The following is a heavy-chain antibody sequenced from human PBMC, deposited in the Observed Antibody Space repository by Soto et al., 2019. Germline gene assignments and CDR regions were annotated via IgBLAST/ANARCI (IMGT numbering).Heavy chain of an antibody. Sequence: SETLSLTCAVYGGSFSGYYWSWIRQPPGKGLEWIGEINHSGSTNYNPSLKSRVTISVDTSKNQFSLKLSSVTAADTAVYYCARGRCRRWLQSLYSAYWGQRTSVTVSS. CDR1: GGSFSGYY. J-gene: IGHJ4*02. CDR3: ARGRCRRWLQSLYSAY. D-gene: IGHD5-12*01. V-gene: IGHV4-34*01. CDR2: INHSGST.